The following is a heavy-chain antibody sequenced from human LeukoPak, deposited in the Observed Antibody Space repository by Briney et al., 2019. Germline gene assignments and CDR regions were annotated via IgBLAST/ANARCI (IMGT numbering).Heavy chain of an antibody. CDR2: IYHSGST. V-gene: IGHV4-30-2*01. Sequence: SETLSLTCTVSGGSISSGGYYWSWIRQPPGKGLEWIGYIYHSGSTYYNPSLKSRVTISVDTSKNQFSLKLSSVTAADTAVYYCARVYSSSYPRGYMDVWGKGTTVTVSS. CDR3: ARVYSSSYPRGYMDV. CDR1: GGSISSGGYY. J-gene: IGHJ6*03. D-gene: IGHD6-6*01.